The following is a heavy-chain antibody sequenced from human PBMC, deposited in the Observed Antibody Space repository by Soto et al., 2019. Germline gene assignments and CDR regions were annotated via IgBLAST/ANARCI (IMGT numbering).Heavy chain of an antibody. V-gene: IGHV1-69*01. CDR3: SRAGILRGYCCSTSCYGGAWFDP. D-gene: IGHD2-2*01. CDR2: IIPIFGTA. Sequence: QVQLVQSGAEVKKPGSSVKVSCKASGGTFSSYAISWVRQAPGQGLEWMGGIIPIFGTANYAQKFQGRVTITTDESTSTAYMVLSSRRSEDTAVYYCSRAGILRGYCCSTSCYGGAWFDPWGQGTMVTVSS. CDR1: GGTFSSYA. J-gene: IGHJ5*02.